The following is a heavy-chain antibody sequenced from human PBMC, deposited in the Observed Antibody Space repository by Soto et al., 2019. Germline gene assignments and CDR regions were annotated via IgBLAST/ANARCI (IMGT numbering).Heavy chain of an antibody. CDR1: GGTFSSYA. CDR2: IIPIFGTA. J-gene: IGHJ4*02. D-gene: IGHD3-10*01. CDR3: AAPYGSGSYYNGFDY. Sequence: QVQLVQAGAEVKKPGSSVKVSCKAAGGTFSSYAISWVRQAPGQGLEGMGGIIPIFGTANYAQKYQGRVTITADESTSTAYMELSSLRSEDTAVYYCAAPYGSGSYYNGFDYWGQGTLVTVSS. V-gene: IGHV1-69*12.